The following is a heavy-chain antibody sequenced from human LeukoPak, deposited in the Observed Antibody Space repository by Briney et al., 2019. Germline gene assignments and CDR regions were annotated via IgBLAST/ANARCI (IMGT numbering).Heavy chain of an antibody. Sequence: GRSLRLSCAASGFTFSSYAMHWVRQAPGKGLEWVAVISYDGSNKYYADSVKGRFTISRDNSKNTLYLQMNSLRAEDTAVYYCARDSNIVGVVAVGYWGQGTLVTVSS. CDR3: ARDSNIVGVVAVGY. V-gene: IGHV3-30-3*01. J-gene: IGHJ4*02. CDR1: GFTFSSYA. D-gene: IGHD2-15*01. CDR2: ISYDGSNK.